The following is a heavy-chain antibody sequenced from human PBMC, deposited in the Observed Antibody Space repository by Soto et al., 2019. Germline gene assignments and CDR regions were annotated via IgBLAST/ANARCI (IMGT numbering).Heavy chain of an antibody. V-gene: IGHV4-59*02. J-gene: IGHJ5*02. CDR1: GGSVGSYY. CDR2: IYYRGNT. D-gene: IGHD3-3*02. CDR3: AREVPSGIHWFDP. Sequence: SETLSLTCTVSGGSVGSYYWSWIRQPPGKGLEWIGYIYYRGNTNYNPSLRSRVTMSLDTSKNQFSLKLSSVTAADTAIYYCAREVPSGIHWFDPWGPGTLVTVSS.